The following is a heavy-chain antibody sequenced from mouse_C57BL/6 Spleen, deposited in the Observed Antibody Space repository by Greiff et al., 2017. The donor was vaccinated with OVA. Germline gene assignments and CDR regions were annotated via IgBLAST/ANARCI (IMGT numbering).Heavy chain of an antibody. CDR1: GYTFTSYW. CDR3: ARSYHDWYVDV. Sequence: QVQLQQPGAELVMPGASVKLSCKASGYTFTSYWMHWVKQRPGQGLEWIGEIDPSDSYTNYNQKFKGKSTLTVDKSSSTAYMQLSSLTSEDSAVYYCARSYHDWYVDVWGTGTTVTVSS. J-gene: IGHJ1*03. V-gene: IGHV1-69*01. CDR2: IDPSDSYT.